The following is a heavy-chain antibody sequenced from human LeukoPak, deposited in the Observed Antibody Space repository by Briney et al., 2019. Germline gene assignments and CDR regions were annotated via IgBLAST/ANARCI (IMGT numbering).Heavy chain of an antibody. V-gene: IGHV4-59*08. CDR3: ARLRHYGSGSYPMTGNWFDP. CDR1: GGSMRSYY. J-gene: IGHJ5*02. Sequence: SETLSLTCTVSGGSMRSYYWSWIRQPAGKGLEWIGYFYYSGSTYYNPSLKSRVTISVDSSKNQFSLKLGSVTAADTAVYYCARLRHYGSGSYPMTGNWFDPWGQGTLVSVSS. D-gene: IGHD3-10*01. CDR2: FYYSGST.